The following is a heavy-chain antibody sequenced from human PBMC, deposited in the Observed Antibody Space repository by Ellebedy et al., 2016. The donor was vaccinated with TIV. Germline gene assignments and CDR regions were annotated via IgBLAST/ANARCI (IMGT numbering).Heavy chain of an antibody. CDR1: GYTFTSYY. Sequence: ASVKVSCKASGYTFTSYYMYWVRQAPGQGLEWMGIINPSGGSSNYAQKFRGRVTMTRDTSTSTVYMELSSLRSEDTAVYYCARGDKYYYDSSGYYYTYWGQGTLVTVSS. J-gene: IGHJ4*02. D-gene: IGHD3-22*01. V-gene: IGHV1-46*01. CDR2: INPSGGSS. CDR3: ARGDKYYYDSSGYYYTY.